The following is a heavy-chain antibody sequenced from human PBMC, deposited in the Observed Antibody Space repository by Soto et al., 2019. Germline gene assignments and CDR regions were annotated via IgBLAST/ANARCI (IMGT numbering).Heavy chain of an antibody. Sequence: EVQLVESGGGLVKPGGSLRLSCAASGFTFTAYTINWVRQAPGKGLEWVASITRDSNHIYFADSVKGRFTLSRDNAKNSVYLQMNSLRAEDTAIYFCARPFIVGSTTLVYWGQGTLVTVSS. CDR2: ITRDSNHI. CDR3: ARPFIVGSTTLVY. V-gene: IGHV3-21*01. CDR1: GFTFTAYT. J-gene: IGHJ4*02. D-gene: IGHD1-26*01.